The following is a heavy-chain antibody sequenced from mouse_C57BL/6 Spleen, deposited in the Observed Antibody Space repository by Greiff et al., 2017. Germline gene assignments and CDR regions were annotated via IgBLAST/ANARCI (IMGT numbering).Heavy chain of an antibody. CDR1: GFTFSSYG. D-gene: IGHD3-2*02. J-gene: IGHJ3*01. V-gene: IGHV5-6*02. CDR3: ASDSSGFAWFAY. CDR2: ISSGGSYT. Sequence: EVMLVESGGDLVKPGGSLKLSCAASGFTFSSYGMSWVRQTPDKRLEWVATISSGGSYTYYPDSVKGRFTISRYNAKNTLYLQMSSLKSEDTAMYYCASDSSGFAWFAYWGQGTLVTVSA.